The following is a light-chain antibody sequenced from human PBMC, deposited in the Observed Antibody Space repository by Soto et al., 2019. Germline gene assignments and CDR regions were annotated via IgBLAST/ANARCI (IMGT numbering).Light chain of an antibody. CDR2: ANS. CDR3: QSYDSSLSVV. CDR1: RSNIGAGYD. Sequence: QSVLTQPPSVSGAPGQRVTISCTGSRSNIGAGYDVHWYQQLPGTAPKVLSYANSNRPSGVPDRFSGSKSGTSASLAITGLQAEDEADYYCQSYDSSLSVVFGGGTKVTVL. J-gene: IGLJ2*01. V-gene: IGLV1-40*01.